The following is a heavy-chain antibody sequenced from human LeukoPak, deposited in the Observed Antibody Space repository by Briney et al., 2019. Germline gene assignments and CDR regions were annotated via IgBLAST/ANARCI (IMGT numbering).Heavy chain of an antibody. D-gene: IGHD4-17*01. V-gene: IGHV3-53*01. CDR1: GFIVCSNY. CDR2: IYSGGTT. Sequence: GGSLRLSCAASGFIVCSNYMSGVRRAPGKGLEWVSVIYSGGTTYYADSVKGRFTISRDNSNNTLYLQMNSLRAEDTAVYYCARGPVTRFEIWGQGTMVTVSS. J-gene: IGHJ3*02. CDR3: ARGPVTRFEI.